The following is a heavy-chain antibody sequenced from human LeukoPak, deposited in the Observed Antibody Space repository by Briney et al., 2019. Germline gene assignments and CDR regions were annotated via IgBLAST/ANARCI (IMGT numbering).Heavy chain of an antibody. J-gene: IGHJ6*02. CDR1: GGTFSSYA. Sequence: SVKVSCKASGGTFSSYAISWVRQAPGQGLEWMGGIIPIFGTANYAQKFQGRVTITADESTSTAYMELSSLRSEDTAVYYCARGPYSSSPRSFYYYYGMDVWGQGTTVTVSS. V-gene: IGHV1-69*13. D-gene: IGHD6-6*01. CDR2: IIPIFGTA. CDR3: ARGPYSSSPRSFYYYYGMDV.